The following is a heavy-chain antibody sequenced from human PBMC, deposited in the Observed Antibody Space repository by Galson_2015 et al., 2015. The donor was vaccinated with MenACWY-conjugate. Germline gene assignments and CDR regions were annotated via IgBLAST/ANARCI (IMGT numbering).Heavy chain of an antibody. CDR1: GFTVSSSY. D-gene: IGHD2/OR15-2a*01. J-gene: IGHJ6*02. V-gene: IGHV3-53*01. Sequence: SLRLSCAVSGFTVSSSYMTWVRQAPGKGLEWVSVIYSDGSTYNADSVKGRFTISIDNSKNTVFLQMTSLRAEDTAVYYCARDSRAPTVWGPNNTKTTGYSCGMDLWGQGTTVHVSS. CDR2: IYSDGST. CDR3: ARDSRAPTVWGPNNTKTTGYSCGMDL.